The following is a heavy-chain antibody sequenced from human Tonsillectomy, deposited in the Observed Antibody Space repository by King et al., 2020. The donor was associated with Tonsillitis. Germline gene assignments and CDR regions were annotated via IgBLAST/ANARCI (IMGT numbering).Heavy chain of an antibody. Sequence: VQLQESGPGLVKPSETLSLTCTVSGDSISSYYWSWIRPPPGKGLEWIGYIYFSGSTKYNPSLKSRVTISVDTSKNLFSLKLSSVTAADTAVYYCARRTYDRSGYHFDFWGQGTLVTVSS. CDR3: ARRTYDRSGYHFDF. CDR2: IYFSGST. CDR1: GDSISSYY. V-gene: IGHV4-59*01. D-gene: IGHD3-22*01. J-gene: IGHJ4*02.